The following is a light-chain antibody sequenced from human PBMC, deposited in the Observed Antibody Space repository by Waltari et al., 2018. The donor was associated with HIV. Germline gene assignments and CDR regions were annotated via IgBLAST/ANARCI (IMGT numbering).Light chain of an antibody. J-gene: IGLJ2*01. CDR2: RNN. CDR3: AAWDDSLSGV. CDR1: SSNIGNNH. Sequence: QSVLTQPPSASGTPGQRVTISCSGGSSNIGNNHVYWYQQFPGTAPKLLIYRNNQRPSGVPDRFAGSNSGTSASLVIRGLRSEDEADYYCAAWDDSLSGVFGGGTKVTVL. V-gene: IGLV1-47*01.